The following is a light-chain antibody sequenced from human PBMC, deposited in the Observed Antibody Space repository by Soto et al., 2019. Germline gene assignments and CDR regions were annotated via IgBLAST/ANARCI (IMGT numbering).Light chain of an antibody. Sequence: DILLTQSPGTLSLSPGERATLSCRASQSVSSSYLAWYQQKPGQAPRLLIYSASSRATGIPDRFSGSGSGTEFTLTISRLEPEDFAAYYCQHYGSSRWTFGQGTKVDIK. V-gene: IGKV3-20*01. CDR2: SAS. J-gene: IGKJ1*01. CDR3: QHYGSSRWT. CDR1: QSVSSSY.